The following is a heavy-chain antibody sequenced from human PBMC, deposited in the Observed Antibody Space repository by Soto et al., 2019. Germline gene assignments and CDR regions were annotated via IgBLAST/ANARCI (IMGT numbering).Heavy chain of an antibody. V-gene: IGHV5-10-1*01. D-gene: IGHD2-8*01. CDR1: GYMFPIYH. J-gene: IGHJ4*02. Sequence: PGASLTVSCEASGYMFPIYHISWVRQMPGKGLEWVGKIDPSDSRTMYRPSSRARITISVDKSINTAYLEWGRLKASDTAMYYCARHDSNGDFAGWGQGTHVTVP. CDR2: IDPSDSRT. CDR3: ARHDSNGDFAG.